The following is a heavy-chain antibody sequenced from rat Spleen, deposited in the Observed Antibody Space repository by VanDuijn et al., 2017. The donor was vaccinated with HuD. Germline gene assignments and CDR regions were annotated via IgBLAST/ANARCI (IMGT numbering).Heavy chain of an antibody. J-gene: IGHJ4*01. CDR1: GFSLTTYS. V-gene: IGHV2-34*01. CDR3: VRDASSGKGGYIMDV. D-gene: IGHD4-3*01. Sequence: QVQLKESGPGLVQPSETLSLTCTVSGFSLTTYSVSWVRQPSGKAPEWMGRMWYDEDTAYNLALKSRLSISRYTSKNQVFLKMNNLQTDDTGTYYCVRDASSGKGGYIMDVWGQGAAVTVSS. CDR2: MWYDEDT.